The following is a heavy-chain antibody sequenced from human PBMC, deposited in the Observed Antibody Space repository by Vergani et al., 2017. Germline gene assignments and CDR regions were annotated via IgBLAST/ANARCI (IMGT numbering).Heavy chain of an antibody. J-gene: IGHJ6*02. V-gene: IGHV1-2*02. CDR3: ARVCDYYYYGMDV. CDR1: GYTFTGYY. Sequence: QVQLVQSGAEVKKPGASVKVSCKASGYTFTGYYMHWVRQAPGQGLEWMGWINPNSGGTNYAQKFQGRVTMTRDTSIRKAYMEMSRLRSYDTDVYYCARVCDYYYYGMDVWGQGTTVTVSS. CDR2: INPNSGGT. D-gene: IGHD2-21*01.